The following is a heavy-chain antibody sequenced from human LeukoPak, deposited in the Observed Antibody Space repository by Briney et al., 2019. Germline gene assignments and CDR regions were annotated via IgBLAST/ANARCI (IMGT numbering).Heavy chain of an antibody. V-gene: IGHV1-2*02. Sequence: ASVKVSCKASGYTSTGYYMHWVRQAPGQGLEWMGWINPNSGGINYAQKFQGRVTMTRDTSISTAYMELSRLRSDDTAVYYCARDRGRTGAPLYYFDYWGQGTLVTVSS. CDR3: ARDRGRTGAPLYYFDY. J-gene: IGHJ4*02. CDR1: GYTSTGYY. D-gene: IGHD7-27*01. CDR2: INPNSGGI.